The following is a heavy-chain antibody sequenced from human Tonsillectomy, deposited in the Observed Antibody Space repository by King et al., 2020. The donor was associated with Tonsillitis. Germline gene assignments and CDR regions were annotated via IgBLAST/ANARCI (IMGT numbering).Heavy chain of an antibody. CDR2: IYHSGST. CDR1: GGSISSSNW. V-gene: IGHV4-4*02. J-gene: IGHJ4*02. Sequence: QLQESGPGLVKPSGTLSLTCAVSGGSISSSNWWSWVRQPPGKGLEWIGEIYHSGSTNYNPSLKSRVTISVDKSKNQFSLKLSSVTAADTAVYYCARRRYDFWSGYSDSVDYWGKGTLVTVSS. D-gene: IGHD3-3*01. CDR3: ARRRYDFWSGYSDSVDY.